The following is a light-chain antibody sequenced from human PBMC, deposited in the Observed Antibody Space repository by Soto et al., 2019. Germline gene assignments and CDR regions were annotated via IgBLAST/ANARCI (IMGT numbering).Light chain of an antibody. J-gene: IGKJ1*01. CDR3: QHYGDSSWT. CDR1: RSVSDTL. Sequence: IVLTQSPGTLSLSPGERATLSCRADRSVSDTLLTWFQQKPGQAPRLLIFGTSNRAPGIPDRFSGSGSGTDFTLTISRLEPDDVAVYYCQHYGDSSWTFGQGTKVEIK. CDR2: GTS. V-gene: IGKV3-20*01.